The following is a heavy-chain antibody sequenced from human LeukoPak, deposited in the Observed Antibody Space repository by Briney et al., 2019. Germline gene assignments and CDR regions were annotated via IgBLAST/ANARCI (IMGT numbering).Heavy chain of an antibody. Sequence: GGSLRLSCAASGFTFSSYSMNWVRQAPGKGLEWVSFISSSSSYIYYADSVKGRFTISRDNAKNSLYLQMNSLRAEDTAVYYCARYDSSGRSFDYWGQGTLVTVSS. CDR2: ISSSSSYI. CDR1: GFTFSSYS. V-gene: IGHV3-21*01. CDR3: ARYDSSGRSFDY. J-gene: IGHJ4*02. D-gene: IGHD3-22*01.